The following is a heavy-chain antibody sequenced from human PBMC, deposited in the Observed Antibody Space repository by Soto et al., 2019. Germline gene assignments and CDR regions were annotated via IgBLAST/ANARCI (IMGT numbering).Heavy chain of an antibody. D-gene: IGHD6-19*01. CDR1: GFTFSSYG. V-gene: IGHV3-33*01. J-gene: IGHJ3*02. CDR2: IWYDGSNK. Sequence: PGGSLRLSXAASGFTFSSYGMHWVRQAPGKGLEWVAVIWYDGSNKYYADSVKGRFTISRDNSKNTLYLQMNSLRAEDTAVYYCARGIVAGMRDDAFDIWGQGTMVT. CDR3: ARGIVAGMRDDAFDI.